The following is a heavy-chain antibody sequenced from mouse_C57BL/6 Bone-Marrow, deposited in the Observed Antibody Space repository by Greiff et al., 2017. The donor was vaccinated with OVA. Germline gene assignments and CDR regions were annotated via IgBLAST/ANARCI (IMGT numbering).Heavy chain of an antibody. V-gene: IGHV8-12*01. CDR2: IYWDDDK. D-gene: IGHD1-1*01. Sequence: QVTLKESGPGILQSSQTLSLTCSFSGFSLSTSGMGVSWIRQPSGKGLEWLAHIYWDDDKRYNPSLKSRLTISKDTSRNQVFLKITSVDTADTATYYCARRGGYYYGSSPYYAMDYWGQGTSVTVSS. CDR1: GFSLSTSGMG. J-gene: IGHJ4*01. CDR3: ARRGGYYYGSSPYYAMDY.